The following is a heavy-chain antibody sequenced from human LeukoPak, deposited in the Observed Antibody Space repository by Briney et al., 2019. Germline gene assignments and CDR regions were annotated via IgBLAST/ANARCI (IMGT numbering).Heavy chain of an antibody. V-gene: IGHV3-30*02. CDR3: AKDPYSYESYFDY. J-gene: IGHJ4*02. D-gene: IGHD5-18*01. CDR1: GFSFSGCG. CDR2: VWYDGGDK. Sequence: PGGSLRLSCAASGFSFSGCGMHWVRQAPGKGLEWVAFVWYDGGDKYYGDSVKGRFTISRDNSKNTLYLQMNSLRAEDTAMYYCAKDPYSYESYFDYWGQGTLVIVSS.